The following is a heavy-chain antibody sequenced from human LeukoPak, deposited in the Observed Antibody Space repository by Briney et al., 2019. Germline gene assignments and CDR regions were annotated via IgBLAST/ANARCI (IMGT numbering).Heavy chain of an antibody. Sequence: SETLSLTCAVYGGSFSGYYWSWIRQPPGKGLEWIGEINHSGSTNYNPSLKSRVTISVDTSKNQFSLKLSSVTAADTAVYYCARGLRYCTNGVCYSRWIDYWGQGTLVTASS. CDR1: GGSFSGYY. CDR2: INHSGST. V-gene: IGHV4-34*01. CDR3: ARGLRYCTNGVCYSRWIDY. J-gene: IGHJ4*02. D-gene: IGHD2-8*01.